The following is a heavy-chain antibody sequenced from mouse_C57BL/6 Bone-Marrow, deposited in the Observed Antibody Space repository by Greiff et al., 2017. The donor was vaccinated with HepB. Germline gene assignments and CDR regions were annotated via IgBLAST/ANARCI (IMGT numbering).Heavy chain of an antibody. V-gene: IGHV14-3*01. CDR2: IDPANGNT. CDR3: SRPSYVSSYGGYFDV. J-gene: IGHJ1*03. D-gene: IGHD1-1*01. Sequence: VQLQQSVAELVRPGASVKLSCTASGFNIKNNSMHWVKQRPEKGLEWIGRIDPANGNTKYAPKLQGKATITTDTSSKTAYLQLCILTSEDTAIYYFSRPSYVSSYGGYFDVWGTGATVTVSS. CDR1: GFNIKNNS.